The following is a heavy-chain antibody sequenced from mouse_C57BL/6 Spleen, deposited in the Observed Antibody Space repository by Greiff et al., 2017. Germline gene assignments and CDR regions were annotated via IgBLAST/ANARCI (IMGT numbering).Heavy chain of an antibody. Sequence: EVKLMESGGGLVKPGGSLKLSCAASGFTFSSYAMSWVRQTPEKRLEWVATISDGGSYTYYPDNVKGRFTISRDNAKNNLYLQMSHLKSEDTAMYYCAREGHYDYDDDDYWYFDVWGTGTTVTVSS. J-gene: IGHJ1*03. CDR2: ISDGGSYT. CDR3: AREGHYDYDDDDYWYFDV. CDR1: GFTFSSYA. V-gene: IGHV5-4*01. D-gene: IGHD2-4*01.